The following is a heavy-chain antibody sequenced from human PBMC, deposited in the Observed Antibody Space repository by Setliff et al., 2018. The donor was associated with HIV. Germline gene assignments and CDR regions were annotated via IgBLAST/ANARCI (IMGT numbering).Heavy chain of an antibody. Sequence: KTSETLSLTCTVSGGSISSRSYYGSWIRQPAGKGLEWIGQIYTSGSTNYNPSLKRRVTISVDTSNKQFSLKLISVTAADTAVYFCASRWIVEVTISMPDEYFVHWGHGTLVTVSS. CDR1: GGSISSRSYY. D-gene: IGHD2-15*01. J-gene: IGHJ1*01. CDR3: ASRWIVEVTISMPDEYFVH. V-gene: IGHV4-61*09. CDR2: IYTSGST.